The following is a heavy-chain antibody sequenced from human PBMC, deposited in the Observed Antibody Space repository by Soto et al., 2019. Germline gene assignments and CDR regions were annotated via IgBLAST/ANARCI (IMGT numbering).Heavy chain of an antibody. Sequence: GGSLRLSCAASGFTVSSYAMHWVRQAPGKGLEWVAVISYDGSNKYYAGSVKGRFTISRDNSKNTLYLQMNSLRAEDTAVYYCARVEDIVATMHYYYYGMDVWGQGTTVTVSS. CDR1: GFTVSSYA. V-gene: IGHV3-30-3*01. CDR3: ARVEDIVATMHYYYYGMDV. CDR2: ISYDGSNK. D-gene: IGHD5-12*01. J-gene: IGHJ6*02.